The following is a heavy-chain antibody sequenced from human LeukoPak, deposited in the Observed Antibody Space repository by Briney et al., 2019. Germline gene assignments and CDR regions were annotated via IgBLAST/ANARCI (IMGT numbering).Heavy chain of an antibody. V-gene: IGHV3-30*02. Sequence: PGGSLRLSCAASGFTFSSYGMHWVRQAPGKGLEWVAFIRYDGSNKYYADSVKGRFTISRDNSKNTLYLQMNSLRAEDTAVYYCAKEYREYSYGPYYFDYWGQGTLVTVSS. CDR3: AKEYREYSYGPYYFDY. J-gene: IGHJ4*02. CDR1: GFTFSSYG. CDR2: IRYDGSNK. D-gene: IGHD5-18*01.